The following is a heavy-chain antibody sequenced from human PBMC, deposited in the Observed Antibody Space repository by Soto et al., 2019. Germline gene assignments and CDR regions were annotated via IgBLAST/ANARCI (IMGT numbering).Heavy chain of an antibody. D-gene: IGHD1-20*01. Sequence: PGGSLRLSCAASGFIFSDYHMTWIRQAPGKGLELVAYISSSGDTINYADSVKGRFTISRDNGKDSLFLQMSSLRAEDTAVYYCVRDRRISGINRGLDYWGRGTLVTVSS. V-gene: IGHV3-11*01. CDR2: ISSSGDTI. J-gene: IGHJ4*02. CDR1: GFIFSDYH. CDR3: VRDRRISGINRGLDY.